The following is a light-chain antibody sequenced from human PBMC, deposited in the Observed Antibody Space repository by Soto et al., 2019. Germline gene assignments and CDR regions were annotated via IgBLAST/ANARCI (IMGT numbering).Light chain of an antibody. CDR2: SNN. CDR3: AAWDDSLNAL. J-gene: IGLJ2*01. V-gene: IGLV1-44*01. Sequence: QSVLTQPPSASGTPGQRVTISGSGSSSNIGSNTVNWYQQLPGTAPKLLIYSNNQRPSGVPDRFSGSKSGTSASLAISGLQSEDEADYYCAAWDDSLNALFGGGTKVTVL. CDR1: SSNIGSNT.